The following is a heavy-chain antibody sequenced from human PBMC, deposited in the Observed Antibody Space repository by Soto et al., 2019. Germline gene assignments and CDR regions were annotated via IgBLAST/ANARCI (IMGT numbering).Heavy chain of an antibody. Sequence: SETLSLTCTVSGGSISSGGYYWSWIRQHPGKGLEWIGYIYYSGSTYYNPSLKSRVTISVDTSKNQFSLKLSSVTAADTAVYYCARHSYYGSGSYYNKEINWFDPWGQGTLVTVSS. J-gene: IGHJ5*02. CDR1: GGSISSGGYY. CDR3: ARHSYYGSGSYYNKEINWFDP. CDR2: IYYSGST. V-gene: IGHV4-31*03. D-gene: IGHD3-10*01.